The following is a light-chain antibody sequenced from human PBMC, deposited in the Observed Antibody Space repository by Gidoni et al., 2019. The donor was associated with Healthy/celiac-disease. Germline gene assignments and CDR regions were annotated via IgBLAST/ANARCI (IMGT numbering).Light chain of an antibody. J-gene: IGKJ4*01. CDR2: KAS. Sequence: SQLTHSPSTLSASVGDRVTITCRAGESISSWLAWYQQKPGKAPKLLIYKASSLESGDPSRFSGSGSGTEFTLTISSLQHDDFATYYCQQYNSYSLTFXGXTKVEIK. CDR3: QQYNSYSLT. V-gene: IGKV1-5*03. CDR1: ESISSW.